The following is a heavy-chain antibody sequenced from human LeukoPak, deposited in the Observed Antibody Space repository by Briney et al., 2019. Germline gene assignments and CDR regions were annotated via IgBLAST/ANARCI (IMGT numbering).Heavy chain of an antibody. J-gene: IGHJ6*03. CDR1: GYTFTSYG. Sequence: ASVKVSCKASGYTFTSYGISWVRQAPGQGLEWMGWISAYNGNTNYAQKLQGRVTITTDTSTSTAYMELRSLRSDDTAVYYCARLGLGGVGATSYMDVWGKGTTVTVSS. CDR2: ISAYNGNT. CDR3: ARLGLGGVGATSYMDV. V-gene: IGHV1-18*04. D-gene: IGHD1-26*01.